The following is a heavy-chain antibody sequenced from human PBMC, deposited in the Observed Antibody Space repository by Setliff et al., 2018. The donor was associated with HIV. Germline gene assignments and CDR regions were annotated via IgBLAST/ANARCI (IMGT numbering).Heavy chain of an antibody. J-gene: IGHJ3*02. V-gene: IGHV3-66*02. D-gene: IGHD6-13*01. CDR2: IYNNGNT. Sequence: PGGSLRLSCEASGFTVSGSYINWVRQAPGKGLEWVAVIYNNGNTYYADSVKGRFTISRDNTKNTLYLQMHSLTAEDTAVYYCARPHSNRWPYAFDIWGQGTMVTVSS. CDR1: GFTVSGSY. CDR3: ARPHSNRWPYAFDI.